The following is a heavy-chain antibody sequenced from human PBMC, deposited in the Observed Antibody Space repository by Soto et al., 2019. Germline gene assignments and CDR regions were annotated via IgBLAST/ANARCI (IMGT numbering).Heavy chain of an antibody. J-gene: IGHJ4*02. CDR3: AKDRIGAGVLGYFDY. CDR1: GFTFSSSG. V-gene: IGHV3-30*18. Sequence: QVQLVESGGGVVQPGKSLRLSCAGSGFTFSSSGMDWVRQAPGKGLEWVAVISYDGSNKYYADSVKGRFTISRDNSKNTLYLQMSSLRADDTAVYYCAKDRIGAGVLGYFDYWGQGTLVTVSS. D-gene: IGHD3-10*01. CDR2: ISYDGSNK.